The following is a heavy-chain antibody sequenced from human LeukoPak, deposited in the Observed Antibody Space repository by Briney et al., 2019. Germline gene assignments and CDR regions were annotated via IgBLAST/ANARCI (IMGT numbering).Heavy chain of an antibody. J-gene: IGHJ6*04. D-gene: IGHD6-19*01. CDR1: GFTFDDYA. V-gene: IGHV3-9*01. Sequence: AGRSLRLSCAASGFTFDDYAMHWVRQAPGKGLEWVSGISWNSGSIGYADSVKGRFTISRDNAKNSLYLQMNSLRAEDTALYYCAKSSDYGMDVWGKGTTVTVSS. CDR2: ISWNSGSI. CDR3: AKSSDYGMDV.